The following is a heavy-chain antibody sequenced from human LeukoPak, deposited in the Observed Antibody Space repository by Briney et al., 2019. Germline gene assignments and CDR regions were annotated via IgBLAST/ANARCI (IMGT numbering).Heavy chain of an antibody. D-gene: IGHD2-15*01. J-gene: IGHJ4*02. CDR1: GFTVSSNY. CDR2: IYSGGST. CDR3: ARDLFCSGGSCRDY. V-gene: IGHV3-53*01. Sequence: GGSLRLSCAASGFTVSSNYMSWVRQAPGKGLEWVSVIYSGGSTYYADSVKGRFTISRDNSKNTLYLQMNRLRAEDTAVYYCARDLFCSGGSCRDYWGQGTLVTVSS.